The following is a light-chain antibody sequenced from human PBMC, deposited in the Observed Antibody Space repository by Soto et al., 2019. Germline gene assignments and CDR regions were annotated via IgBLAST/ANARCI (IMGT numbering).Light chain of an antibody. Sequence: DLPMTQSPSTLSASVGDRVTITCRASQSISSWLAWYQQKPGKAPKLLIYKASSLESGVPSRFSGSGSGTEFTLTISSLQPDDFATYYCQQYNSYSVFTFGGGTKVEIK. V-gene: IGKV1-5*03. CDR2: KAS. CDR3: QQYNSYSVFT. J-gene: IGKJ4*01. CDR1: QSISSW.